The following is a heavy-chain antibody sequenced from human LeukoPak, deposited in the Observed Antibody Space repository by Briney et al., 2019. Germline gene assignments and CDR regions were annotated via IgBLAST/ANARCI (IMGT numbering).Heavy chain of an antibody. D-gene: IGHD3-16*02. CDR1: GGSISSSSYY. Sequence: TSETLSLTCTVSGGSISSSSYYWGWIRQPPGKGLEWIGSIYHSGSTYYNPSLKSRVTISVDTSKNQFSLKLSSVTAADTAVYYCARSVYDYVWGSYRYLFDPWGQGTLVTVSS. CDR3: ARSVYDYVWGSYRYLFDP. V-gene: IGHV4-39*07. CDR2: IYHSGST. J-gene: IGHJ5*02.